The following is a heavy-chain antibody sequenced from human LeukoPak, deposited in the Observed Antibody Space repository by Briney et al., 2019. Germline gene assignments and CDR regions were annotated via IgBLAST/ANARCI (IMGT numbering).Heavy chain of an antibody. CDR1: GFTFCSYA. Sequence: PGGSLRLSCAASGFTFCSYAMSWVRQAPGKGLEWVSAISGSGGSTYYADSVKGRFTISRDNSKNTLYLQMNSLRAEDTAVYYCAKDVGHITGTPDWGQGTLVTVSS. V-gene: IGHV3-23*01. CDR3: AKDVGHITGTPD. J-gene: IGHJ4*02. D-gene: IGHD1-20*01. CDR2: ISGSGGST.